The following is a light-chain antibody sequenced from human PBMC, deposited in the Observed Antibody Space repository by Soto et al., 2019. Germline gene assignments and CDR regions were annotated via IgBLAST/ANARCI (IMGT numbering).Light chain of an antibody. CDR2: DVS. CDR1: SSDVGGYNS. J-gene: IGLJ1*01. V-gene: IGLV2-14*01. Sequence: QSALTQPASVSGSPGQSITISCTGTSSDVGGYNSVSWYQQLPGKAPKLIIYDVSNRPSGVSNRFSGSKSDNTASLTISWLQAEDEADYYCSSYKTSSTRYVFGTGTKVTVL. CDR3: SSYKTSSTRYV.